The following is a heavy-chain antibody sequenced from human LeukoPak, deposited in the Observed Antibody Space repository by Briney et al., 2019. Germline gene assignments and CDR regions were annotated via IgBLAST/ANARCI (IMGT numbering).Heavy chain of an antibody. CDR3: ARGGHWFDP. V-gene: IGHV3-21*06. CDR1: GFTFSTYS. J-gene: IGHJ5*02. CDR2: ISSNSRYI. Sequence: GGSLRLSCAASGFTFSTYSMNWVRQAPGKGLEWVSSISSNSRYIYYADSMRGRFTISRDNAKNTLYLQMNTLRAEDTAVYYCARGGHWFDPWGQGTLVTVSS.